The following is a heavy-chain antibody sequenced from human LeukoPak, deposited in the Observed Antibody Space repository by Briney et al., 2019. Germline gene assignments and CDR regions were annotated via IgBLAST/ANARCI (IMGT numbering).Heavy chain of an antibody. D-gene: IGHD6-6*01. Sequence: PSETLSLTCAVPGYSISSGYYWGWIRQPPGKGLEWIGSIYHSGSTFYNPSLKSRVTILVDTSKSQFSLKLSSVTAADTAVYYCARLASGSSSVDYWGQGTLVAVSS. CDR2: IYHSGST. J-gene: IGHJ4*02. V-gene: IGHV4-38-2*01. CDR1: GYSISSGYY. CDR3: ARLASGSSSVDY.